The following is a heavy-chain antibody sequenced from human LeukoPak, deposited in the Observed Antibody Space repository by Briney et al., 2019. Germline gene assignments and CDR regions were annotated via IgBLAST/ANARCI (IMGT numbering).Heavy chain of an antibody. D-gene: IGHD1-26*01. J-gene: IGHJ6*03. V-gene: IGHV1-2*02. CDR2: INPNSGGT. CDR3: ARGMEPRNLYYMDV. CDR1: GYPFTGYY. Sequence: GASVKVSCKASGYPFTGYYMHWVRQAPGQGLEWMAWINPNSGGTNYAQKFQGRVTVTRDTSISTAYMELSRLRSDDTAVYYCARGMEPRNLYYMDVWGKGTTVTVSS.